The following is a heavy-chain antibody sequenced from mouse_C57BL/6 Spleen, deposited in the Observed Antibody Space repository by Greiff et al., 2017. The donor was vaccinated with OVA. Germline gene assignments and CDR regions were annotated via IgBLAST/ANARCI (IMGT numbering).Heavy chain of an antibody. J-gene: IGHJ2*01. CDR1: GFNIKNPY. Sequence: EVQLQQSVAELVRPGASVKLSCTASGFNIKNPYMHWVKQRPEQGLEWIGRIDPANGNTKYAPKFQGKATITADTSSNTAYLQLSSLTSEDTAIYYCARDYGSRAYFDYWGQGTTLTVSS. CDR2: IDPANGNT. D-gene: IGHD1-1*01. V-gene: IGHV14-3*01. CDR3: ARDYGSRAYFDY.